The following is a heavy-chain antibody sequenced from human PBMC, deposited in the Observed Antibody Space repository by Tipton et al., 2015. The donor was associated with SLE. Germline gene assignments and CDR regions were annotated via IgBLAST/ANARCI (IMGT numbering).Heavy chain of an antibody. CDR2: ISSSSSYT. V-gene: IGHV3-21*04. CDR3: ARVGVSGDWFDP. CDR1: GFTFSSYS. J-gene: IGHJ5*02. D-gene: IGHD3-16*01. Sequence: SLRLSCAASGFTFSSYSMNWVRQAPGKGLEWVSSISSSSSYTNYADSVKGRFTISRDNAKNSLYLQMNSLRAEDTAVYYCARVGVSGDWFDPWGQGTLVTVSS.